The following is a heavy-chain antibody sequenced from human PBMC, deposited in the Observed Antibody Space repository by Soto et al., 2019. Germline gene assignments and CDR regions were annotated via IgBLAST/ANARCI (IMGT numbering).Heavy chain of an antibody. V-gene: IGHV4-30-4*01. D-gene: IGHD4-17*01. Sequence: PSETLSLTCTVSGASVSSGDYYWSCIRQPPGKGLEWIGYIYNFGGSYYNPSLKGRLTISIDTSKSQFSLKLNSVTVADTAIYYCVGTGTTDDYWGRGTLVTVSS. CDR3: VGTGTTDDY. CDR2: IYNFGGS. CDR1: GASVSSGDYY. J-gene: IGHJ4*02.